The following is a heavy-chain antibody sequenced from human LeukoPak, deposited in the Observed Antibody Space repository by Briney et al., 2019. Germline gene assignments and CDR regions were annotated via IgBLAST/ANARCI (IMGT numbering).Heavy chain of an antibody. CDR1: GGSISGYY. V-gene: IGHV4-59*08. Sequence: SETLSLTCTVSGGSISGYYWNWIRQPPGKGLEWIGYIYYSGSTNYNPSLKSRVTISVDTPKNQFSLKLSSVTAADTAVYYCTRSSGSYSPHFGLWGQGTLVTVSS. CDR3: TRSSGSYSPHFGL. D-gene: IGHD3-10*01. CDR2: IYYSGST. J-gene: IGHJ4*02.